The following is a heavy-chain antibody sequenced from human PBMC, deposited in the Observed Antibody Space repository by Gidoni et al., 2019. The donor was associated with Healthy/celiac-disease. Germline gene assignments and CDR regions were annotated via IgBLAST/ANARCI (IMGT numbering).Heavy chain of an antibody. CDR1: GFTFSSYA. CDR2: IIGSGGST. V-gene: IGHV3-23*01. J-gene: IGHJ5*02. D-gene: IGHD2-21*02. Sequence: EVQLLESGGGLVQPGGSLRLSCAASGFTFSSYAMSWVRQAPGKGLEWVSAIIGSGGSTYSADSVKGRFTISRDNSKNTLYLQMNSLRAEDTAVYYCAKDREMTAIYNWFDPWGQGTLVTVSS. CDR3: AKDREMTAIYNWFDP.